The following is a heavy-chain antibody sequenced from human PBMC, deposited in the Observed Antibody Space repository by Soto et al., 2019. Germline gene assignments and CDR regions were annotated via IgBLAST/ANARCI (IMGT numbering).Heavy chain of an antibody. CDR3: ARGSGSGSYYNYDY. J-gene: IGHJ4*02. CDR1: GGSISSGGYS. D-gene: IGHD3-10*01. Sequence: QLQLQESGSGLVKPSQTLSLTCAVSGGSISSGGYSWSWIRQPPGKGLEWIGYIYHSGSTYYNPSLKSRVTISVDRSKNQFSLKLSSVTVADTAVYYCARGSGSGSYYNYDYWGQGTLVTVSS. CDR2: IYHSGST. V-gene: IGHV4-30-2*01.